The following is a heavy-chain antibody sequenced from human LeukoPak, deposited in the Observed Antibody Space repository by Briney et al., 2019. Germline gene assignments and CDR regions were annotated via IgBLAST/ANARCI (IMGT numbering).Heavy chain of an antibody. Sequence: GASVKVSCKASGYAFSSYGIGWVRRAPGQGLEWMGWVGPYNRKTNYSQKFQGRVTMTTDTSTNTAYLEPRTLRSDDTAVYYCARGAPRGVWNFYFDYWGQGTLVTVSS. D-gene: IGHD1-7*01. CDR1: GYAFSSYG. J-gene: IGHJ4*02. CDR3: ARGAPRGVWNFYFDY. V-gene: IGHV1-18*01. CDR2: VGPYNRKT.